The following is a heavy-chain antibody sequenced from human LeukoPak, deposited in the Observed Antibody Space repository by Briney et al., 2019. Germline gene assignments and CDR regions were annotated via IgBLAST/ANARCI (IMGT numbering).Heavy chain of an antibody. D-gene: IGHD6-25*01. J-gene: IGHJ4*02. CDR2: IYPGDSGDSAA. Sequence: GESLKISCKVSGYRFTSYWIAWARQMPGKGLEYMGIIYPGDSGDSAARYSPSFQGQVTISADKSTSTAYLQWSSLKASDTAMYYCARDGSAGPLDYWGQGTLVTVSS. V-gene: IGHV5-51*01. CDR3: ARDGSAGPLDY. CDR1: GYRFTSYW.